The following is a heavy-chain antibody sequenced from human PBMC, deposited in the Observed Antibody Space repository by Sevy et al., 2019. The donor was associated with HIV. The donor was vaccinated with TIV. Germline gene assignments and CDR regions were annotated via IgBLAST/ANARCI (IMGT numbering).Heavy chain of an antibody. J-gene: IGHJ4*01. CDR2: ISYEGTET. CDR1: GFAFSSHA. Sequence: GGSLRLSCAASGFAFSSHAMHWVRQAPGMGLEWVAVISYEGTETFYAASVEGRFTISRDNSKNMLSLLINSLRPEDAAVYYCARDGGNSVKWYPLYWGHGTLVTVSS. D-gene: IGHD2-2*01. V-gene: IGHV3-30-3*01. CDR3: ARDGGNSVKWYPLY.